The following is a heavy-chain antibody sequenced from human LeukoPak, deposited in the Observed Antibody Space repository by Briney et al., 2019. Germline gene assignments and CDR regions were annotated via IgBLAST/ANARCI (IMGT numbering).Heavy chain of an antibody. V-gene: IGHV3-53*01. D-gene: IGHD2/OR15-2a*01. CDR1: GFTVSGNY. J-gene: IGHJ4*02. CDR2: IYSGGST. Sequence: VGSLRLSRAASGFTVSGNYMSWVRQAPGKGLEWVSVIYSGGSTYYADSVKGRFTISRDNSKNTLYLQMNSLRAEDTAVYYCARGLSVHGPSDYWGQGTLVTVSS. CDR3: ARGLSVHGPSDY.